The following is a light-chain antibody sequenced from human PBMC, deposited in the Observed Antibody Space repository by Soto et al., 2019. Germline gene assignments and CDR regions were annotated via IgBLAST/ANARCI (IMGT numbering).Light chain of an antibody. Sequence: DIQMTQSPSSRSASVGDRVPITCRASQTISSWLAWYQQKPGKAPKLLIYKASTLKSGVPSRFSGSGSGTEFTLTISSLQPDDFASYCCQHYNSYSEAFGQGTKVDIK. CDR2: KAS. V-gene: IGKV1-5*03. CDR3: QHYNSYSEA. J-gene: IGKJ1*01. CDR1: QTISSW.